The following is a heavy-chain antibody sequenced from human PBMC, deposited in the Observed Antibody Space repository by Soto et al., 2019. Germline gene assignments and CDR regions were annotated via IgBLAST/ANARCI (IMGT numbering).Heavy chain of an antibody. D-gene: IGHD6-6*01. CDR3: ARGALGFDP. V-gene: IGHV3-13*04. CDR1: GFTFSRYD. J-gene: IGHJ5*02. CDR2: IGTSGDT. Sequence: EVQVVESGGGLVQPGGSLRLSCAASGFTFSRYDMHWVRQATGRGLEWVSGIGTSGDTYYAGSVKGRLTISRENAKNSVYLHINSPRAGDTAVYYCARGALGFDPWGQGTLVAVSS.